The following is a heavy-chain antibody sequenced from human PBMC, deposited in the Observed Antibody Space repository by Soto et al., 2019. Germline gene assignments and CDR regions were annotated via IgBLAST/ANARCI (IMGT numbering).Heavy chain of an antibody. CDR2: SRNEAKSYCT. D-gene: IGHD1-26*01. Sequence: EEQLVESGGGLVQPGGSLTLSCAASGFTFSEHYMEWVRQAPGKGLEWVARSRNEAKSYCTDYAASVKGRFTVSRDLSMNSLYLQMNNLKTEDTAVYYCSRMEGGWGQGTLVTVSS. CDR3: SRMEGG. CDR1: GFTFSEHY. V-gene: IGHV3-72*01. J-gene: IGHJ4*02.